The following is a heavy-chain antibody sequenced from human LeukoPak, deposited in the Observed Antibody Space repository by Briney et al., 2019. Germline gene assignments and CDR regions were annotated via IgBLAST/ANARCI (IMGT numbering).Heavy chain of an antibody. J-gene: IGHJ5*02. CDR2: IKSKTDGETA. D-gene: IGHD3-22*01. Sequence: GGSLRLSCAASGFTFSNAWMAWVRQVPGKGLERLGRIKSKTDGETADYAAPVRGRFFISRDDRKDTLYVEINSLKTEDTGIYYCTIVLRPYRGSGYRNWFDPWGRGTLVTVSS. CDR3: TIVLRPYRGSGYRNWFDP. V-gene: IGHV3-15*01. CDR1: GFTFSNAW.